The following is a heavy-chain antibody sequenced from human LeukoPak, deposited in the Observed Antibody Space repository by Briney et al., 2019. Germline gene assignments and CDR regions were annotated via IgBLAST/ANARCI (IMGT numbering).Heavy chain of an antibody. J-gene: IGHJ4*02. CDR1: GFTFSSYS. CDR3: ARDHEMGAIFGVVDY. V-gene: IGHV3-48*01. D-gene: IGHD3-3*01. Sequence: GGSLRLSCAASGFTFSSYSMNWVRQAPGKGLEWVSYISSSSSTIYYADSVKGRFTISRDNAKNSLYLQMNSLRAEDTAVYYCARDHEMGAIFGVVDYWGQGTLVTVSS. CDR2: ISSSSSTI.